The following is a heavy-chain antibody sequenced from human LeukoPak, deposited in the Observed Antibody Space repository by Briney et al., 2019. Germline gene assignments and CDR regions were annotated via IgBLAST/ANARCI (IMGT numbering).Heavy chain of an antibody. J-gene: IGHJ4*02. Sequence: QPGGSLRLSCAASGFPFSRHGMGWVRQAPGKGLEWVSGISGGGATTYYADSVKGRFTISRDNSKNTLHLDMSSLRAEDTAEYYCAKTFGWPFYFDYWGQGTLVTVSS. D-gene: IGHD2/OR15-2a*01. V-gene: IGHV3-23*01. CDR1: GFPFSRHG. CDR2: ISGGGATT. CDR3: AKTFGWPFYFDY.